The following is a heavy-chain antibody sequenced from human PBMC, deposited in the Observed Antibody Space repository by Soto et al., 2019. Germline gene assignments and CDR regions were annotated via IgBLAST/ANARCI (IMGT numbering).Heavy chain of an antibody. CDR3: SRGDYDSSGDHGAFDI. D-gene: IGHD3-22*01. CDR1: GGSISSGGYC. CDR2: IYYSGGT. J-gene: IGHJ3*02. Sequence: QVLLQESGPGLVKPSQTLSLTCTVSGGSISSGGYCWNWIRQHPGKGLEWIGYIYYSGGTHYNPSLNSRVTISVDRSKNQLSLKLSSVTAADTAVYYCSRGDYDSSGDHGAFDIWGQGTMVTVSS. V-gene: IGHV4-31*03.